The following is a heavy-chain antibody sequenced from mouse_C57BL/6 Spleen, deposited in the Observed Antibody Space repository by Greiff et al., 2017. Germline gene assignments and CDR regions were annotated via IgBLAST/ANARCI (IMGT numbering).Heavy chain of an antibody. CDR3: ARSSNYSNYVWYFDV. Sequence: VQLQQSGAELARPGASVQLSCKASGYTFTSYGISWVKQRTGQGLEWIGEIYPRSGNTYYNEKFKGKATLTADKSSSTAYMELRSLTSEDSAVYFCARSSNYSNYVWYFDVWGTGTTVTVSS. J-gene: IGHJ1*03. CDR2: IYPRSGNT. V-gene: IGHV1-81*01. D-gene: IGHD2-5*01. CDR1: GYTFTSYG.